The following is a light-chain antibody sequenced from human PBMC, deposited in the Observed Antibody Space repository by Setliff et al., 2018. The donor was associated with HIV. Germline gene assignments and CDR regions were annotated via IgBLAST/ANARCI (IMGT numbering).Light chain of an antibody. CDR2: STN. CDR3: AAWDDSLSEPFYV. J-gene: IGLJ1*01. Sequence: QSVLTQPPSASGTPGQRVTISCSGSSSNIGVNSVTWYQQFPGTAPKLLMYSTNQRPSGVADRFSGSKSGTSASLAISGLQSEDEADYYCAAWDDSLSEPFYVFGTGTKVTV. CDR1: SSNIGVNS. V-gene: IGLV1-44*01.